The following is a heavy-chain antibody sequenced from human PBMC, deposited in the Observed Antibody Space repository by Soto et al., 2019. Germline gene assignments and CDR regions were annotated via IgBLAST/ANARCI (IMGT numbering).Heavy chain of an antibody. D-gene: IGHD6-19*01. J-gene: IGHJ5*02. V-gene: IGHV3-53*01. Sequence: PGGSLRLSCAGSGFIGSTYHMSWVRQTPGKGLEGVSGIYSGGGIYYSDSVRGRFTISIDDSKNTLYLQMNSLRVEDTAVYYCARDRALSGGSGRSGGWFDPWGQGTLVTVSS. CDR3: ARDRALSGGSGRSGGWFDP. CDR2: IYSGGGI. CDR1: GFIGSTYH.